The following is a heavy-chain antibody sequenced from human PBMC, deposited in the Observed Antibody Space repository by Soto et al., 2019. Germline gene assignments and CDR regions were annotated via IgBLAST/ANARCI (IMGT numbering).Heavy chain of an antibody. CDR3: AREKAARTSYYGLDV. J-gene: IGHJ6*02. D-gene: IGHD6-6*01. CDR2: IWYDGSNK. CDR1: GFTFSHYG. Sequence: PGGSLRLSCAASGFTFSHYGMHWVRQAPGKGLEWVAVIWYDGSNKDYADSVKGRFTISRDNSKNTLDLQMKSLRAEDTAVYYCAREKAARTSYYGLDVWGQGTTVTV. V-gene: IGHV3-33*01.